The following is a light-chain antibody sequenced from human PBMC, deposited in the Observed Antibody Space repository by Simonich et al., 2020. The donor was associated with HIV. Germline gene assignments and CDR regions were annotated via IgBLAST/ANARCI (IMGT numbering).Light chain of an antibody. CDR1: QSVSSN. CDR3: QQYNNRPLT. CDR2: SAS. V-gene: IGKV3-15*01. J-gene: IGKJ4*01. Sequence: EIVMTQSPATLSVSPGERATLSCRARQSVSSNLDWYQQKPGQAPRLLIYSASTRATGIPAKFSGSWSGTEFTLTISSMQSEDIAVYYCQQYNNRPLTFGGGTKVEIK.